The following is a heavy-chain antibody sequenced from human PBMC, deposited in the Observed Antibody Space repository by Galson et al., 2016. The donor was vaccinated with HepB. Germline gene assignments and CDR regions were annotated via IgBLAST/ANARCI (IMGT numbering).Heavy chain of an antibody. CDR3: ARPQCSGASC. V-gene: IGHV3-48*02. CDR2: VSYDGVTI. J-gene: IGHJ4*02. CDR1: GFSFPHYG. D-gene: IGHD2-15*01. Sequence: SLRLSCAASGFSFPHYGMNWVRQAPGKGLEWVSYVSYDGVTIYYADSVQGRLIISRDNAEDSLYLQMNSLRDDDTAVYYCARPQCSGASCWGQGTLVTVSS.